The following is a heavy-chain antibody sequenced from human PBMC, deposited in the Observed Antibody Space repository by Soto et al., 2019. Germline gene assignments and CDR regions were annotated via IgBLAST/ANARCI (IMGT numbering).Heavy chain of an antibody. J-gene: IGHJ4*02. CDR3: AKDFQGVRPDYFGS. V-gene: IGHV3-23*01. D-gene: IGHD3-10*01. CDR2: ISGRGCST. CDR1: GFTFNSYA. Sequence: PGGSLRLSCAASGFTFNSYALSWVRQAPWKGLEWVSLISGRGCSTYYADSVKGRFTISSDNSKNTLFPEMNSLRAEDTAVYYCAKDFQGVRPDYFGSWGQGPLVTVSS.